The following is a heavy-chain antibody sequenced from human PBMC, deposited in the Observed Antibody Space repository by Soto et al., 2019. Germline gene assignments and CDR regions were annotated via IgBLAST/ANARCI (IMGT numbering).Heavy chain of an antibody. Sequence: SLRLSCAASGFTFSSYAMHWVRQAPGKGLEWVAVISYDGSNKYYADSVKGRFTISRDNSKNTLYLQMNSLRAEDTAVYYCARDGAQYSSGWFDPWGQGTLVTVSS. CDR2: ISYDGSNK. D-gene: IGHD6-19*01. CDR3: ARDGAQYSSGWFDP. CDR1: GFTFSSYA. V-gene: IGHV3-30-3*01. J-gene: IGHJ5*02.